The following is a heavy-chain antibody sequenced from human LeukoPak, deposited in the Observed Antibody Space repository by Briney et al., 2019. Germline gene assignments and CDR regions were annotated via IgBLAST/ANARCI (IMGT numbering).Heavy chain of an antibody. CDR1: GYTFTSYG. CDR3: ARGYQTSYYDRSGYLTYFDY. D-gene: IGHD3-22*01. CDR2: ISAFNGNT. Sequence: ASVKVSCKASGYTFTSYGITWVRQAPGQGLEWMGWISAFNGNTNYAQKSQGRVTMTTDTSTKIAYMELRSLRSDDTAVYYCARGYQTSYYDRSGYLTYFDYWGQGTLVTVSS. J-gene: IGHJ4*02. V-gene: IGHV1-18*01.